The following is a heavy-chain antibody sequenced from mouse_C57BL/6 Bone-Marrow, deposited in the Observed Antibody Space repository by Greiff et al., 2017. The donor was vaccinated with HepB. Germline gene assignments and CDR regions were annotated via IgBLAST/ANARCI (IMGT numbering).Heavy chain of an antibody. J-gene: IGHJ3*01. Sequence: DVHLVESGEGLVKPGGSLKLSCAASGFTFSSYAMSWVRQTPEKRLEWVAYISSGGDYIYYADTVKGRFTISRDNARNTLYLQMSSLKSEDTAMYYCTRPPYYYGSSPWFAYWGQGTLVTVSA. CDR2: ISSGGDYI. CDR3: TRPPYYYGSSPWFAY. V-gene: IGHV5-9-1*02. D-gene: IGHD1-1*01. CDR1: GFTFSSYA.